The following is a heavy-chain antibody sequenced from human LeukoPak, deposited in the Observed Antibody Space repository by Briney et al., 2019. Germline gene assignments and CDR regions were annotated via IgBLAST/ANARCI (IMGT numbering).Heavy chain of an antibody. J-gene: IGHJ4*02. Sequence: GGSLRLSCAASGFTFSSYAMHWARQAPGKGLEYVSAISSNGGSTYYANSVKGRFTISRDNPKNTLYLQMGSLRAEDMAVYYCARGGVYCSGGSCYFDYWGQGTLVTVSS. CDR3: ARGGVYCSGGSCYFDY. CDR1: GFTFSSYA. D-gene: IGHD2-15*01. CDR2: ISSNGGST. V-gene: IGHV3-64*01.